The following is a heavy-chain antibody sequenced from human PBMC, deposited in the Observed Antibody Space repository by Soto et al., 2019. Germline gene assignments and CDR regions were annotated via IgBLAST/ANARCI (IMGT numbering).Heavy chain of an antibody. D-gene: IGHD2-15*01. CDR3: AKDAGRGGGSVFDY. CDR2: ISGSGADT. V-gene: IGHV3-23*01. J-gene: IGHJ4*02. CDR1: GFIFSNYA. Sequence: GGSLRLSCAPSGFIFSNYAMSWVRQARGKGLEWVSAISGSGADTYYTESVKGRFTISRDNFKNTLYLQMNSLRAEDTAVYYCAKDAGRGGGSVFDYWGQGTLVTVSS.